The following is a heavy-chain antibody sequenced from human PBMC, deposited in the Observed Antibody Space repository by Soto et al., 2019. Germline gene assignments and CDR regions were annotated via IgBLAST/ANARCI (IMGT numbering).Heavy chain of an antibody. CDR3: ALMTTLPPDSDY. CDR2: IYWDDDK. D-gene: IGHD4-4*01. CDR1: GFSLSTSGVG. V-gene: IGHV2-5*02. J-gene: IGHJ4*02. Sequence: QITLKESGPTLVKPTQTLTLTCTFSGFSLSTSGVGVGWIRQPPGKALEWLALIYWDDDKRYSPSLKSRLTITKDTSKNQVVLTMTNMDPVDTATYYCALMTTLPPDSDYWGQGTLVTVSS.